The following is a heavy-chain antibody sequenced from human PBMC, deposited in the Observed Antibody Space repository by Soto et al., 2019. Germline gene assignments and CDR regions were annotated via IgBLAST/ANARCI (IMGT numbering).Heavy chain of an antibody. D-gene: IGHD3-22*01. J-gene: IGHJ4*02. CDR3: ARDRYYYDSSGPGGY. CDR1: GGSFSNDD. V-gene: IGHV4-59*01. Sequence: SETLSLTCTVSGGSFSNDDWTWIRQSPGKGLEWIGCIFHSGITDYNPSLQSRVTISIDTSRNHFSLNLTSVTAADTAVYYCARDRYYYDSSGPGGYWGQGTLVTVSS. CDR2: IFHSGIT.